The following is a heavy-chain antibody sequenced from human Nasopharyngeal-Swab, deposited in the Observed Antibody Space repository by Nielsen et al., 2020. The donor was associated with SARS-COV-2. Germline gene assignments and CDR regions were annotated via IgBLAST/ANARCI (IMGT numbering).Heavy chain of an antibody. V-gene: IGHV4-61*02. D-gene: IGHD3-22*01. CDR2: IYTSGST. J-gene: IGHJ2*01. Sequence: SETLSLTCTVSGGSVSSGSYSWSWIRQPAGKGLEWIGRIYTSGSTNYNPSLKSRVTISVDTSKNQFSLKLSSVTAADTAVYYCARDGDYYDSSGPWYFDLWGRGTLVTVSS. CDR1: GGSVSSGSYS. CDR3: ARDGDYYDSSGPWYFDL.